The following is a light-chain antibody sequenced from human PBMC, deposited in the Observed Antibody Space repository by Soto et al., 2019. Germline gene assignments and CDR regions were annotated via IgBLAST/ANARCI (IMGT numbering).Light chain of an antibody. V-gene: IGLV2-14*01. CDR2: EVS. CDR1: SSDVGGSDY. J-gene: IGLJ1*01. CDR3: CSYTTSNTYV. Sequence: QSALTQSASVSGSPGQSITISCTGTSSDVGGSDYVSWYQQHPDKAPKLIISEVSDRPSGVSDRFSGSKSGKTASLTISGLQVEDEADYYCCSYTTSNTYVFGTGTKVTVL.